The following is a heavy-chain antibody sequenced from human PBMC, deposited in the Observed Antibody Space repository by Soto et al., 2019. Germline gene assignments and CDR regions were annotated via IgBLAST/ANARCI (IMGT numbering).Heavy chain of an antibody. Sequence: EVQLLESGGGLVQPGGSLRLSCAASGITISNYPMSWVRQAAGQGLDWVSGISGSGDRTYYADSAKGRFTISKDISRNSLSLQLDSLGVEDTAVYFCVKDDGGYPSTAPHWGKGTLVTVSS. CDR3: VKDDGGYPSTAPH. J-gene: IGHJ4*02. V-gene: IGHV3-23*01. CDR2: ISGSGDRT. D-gene: IGHD3-22*01. CDR1: GITISNYP.